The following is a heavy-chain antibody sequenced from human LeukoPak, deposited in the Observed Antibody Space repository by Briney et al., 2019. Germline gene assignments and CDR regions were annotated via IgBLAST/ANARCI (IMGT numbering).Heavy chain of an antibody. V-gene: IGHV3-23*01. D-gene: IGHD3-10*01. CDR1: GFTFSSYA. J-gene: IGHJ6*02. CDR2: IRGSGGST. Sequence: PGGSLRLSCAASGFTFSSYAMSWVRQAPGKGLEWVSAIRGSGGSTYYADSVKGRFTISRDNSKNTLYLQMNSLRAEGTAVYYCAKRDTALWFGEFNLGYYYYGMDVWGQGTTVTVSS. CDR3: AKRDTALWFGEFNLGYYYYGMDV.